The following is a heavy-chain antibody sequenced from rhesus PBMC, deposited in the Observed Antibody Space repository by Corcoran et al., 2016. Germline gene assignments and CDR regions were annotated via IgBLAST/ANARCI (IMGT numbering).Heavy chain of an antibody. CDR1: GGSISSSYYY. J-gene: IGHJ4*01. D-gene: IGHD3S6*01. CDR3: ARDQDQYTHCFDY. V-gene: IGHV4-122*02. Sequence: QVQLQESGPGLVTPSETLSLTCAVSGGSISSSYYYWGWIRQAPGKGLEWVGYISYSGSTSYNPSLKSRVTISSDTSKNQFSLKLSSVTAADTAVYYCARDQDQYTHCFDYWGQGVLVTVSS. CDR2: ISYSGST.